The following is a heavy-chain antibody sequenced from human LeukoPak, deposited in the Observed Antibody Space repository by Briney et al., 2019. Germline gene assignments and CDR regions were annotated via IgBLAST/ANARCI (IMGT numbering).Heavy chain of an antibody. Sequence: ASVKVSCKASGYTFTGCYMHWVRQAPGQGLEWMGWINPNSGGTNYAQKFQGRVTMTRDTSISTAYMELSRLRSDDTAVYYCALFRRSGSGTEYFQHWGQGTLVTVSS. CDR3: ALFRRSGSGTEYFQH. V-gene: IGHV1-2*02. CDR1: GYTFTGCY. D-gene: IGHD3-3*01. CDR2: INPNSGGT. J-gene: IGHJ1*01.